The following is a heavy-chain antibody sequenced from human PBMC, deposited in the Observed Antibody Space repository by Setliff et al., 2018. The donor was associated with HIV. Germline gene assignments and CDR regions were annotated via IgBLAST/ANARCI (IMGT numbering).Heavy chain of an antibody. CDR1: GGSLSGYY. J-gene: IGHJ5*02. CDR3: ARGRMATVLIRNWIDP. CDR2: INHSGST. V-gene: IGHV4-34*01. D-gene: IGHD4-4*01. Sequence: PSETLSLTCAVYGGSLSGYYWTWIRQPPGKGLEWVGEINHSGSTNYNPSLKSRVTISIDTSKNQFSLKLSSVTAADTAMYYCARGRMATVLIRNWIDPWGQGSLVTVSS.